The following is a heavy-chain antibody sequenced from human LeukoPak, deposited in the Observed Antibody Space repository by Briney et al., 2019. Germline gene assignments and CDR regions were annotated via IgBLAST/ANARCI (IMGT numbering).Heavy chain of an antibody. D-gene: IGHD3-10*01. CDR3: AREKVVRGGNWFDP. V-gene: IGHV6-1*01. J-gene: IGHJ5*02. Sequence: SQTLSLTCAISGDSVSSNGAAWTWIRQSPTRGLEWLGRTYYKSKWYNDYAVSVKSRITISPDTSKNQFSLQLNSVTPEDTAVYYCAREKVVRGGNWFDPWGQGTLVTVSS. CDR2: TYYKSKWYN. CDR1: GDSVSSNGAA.